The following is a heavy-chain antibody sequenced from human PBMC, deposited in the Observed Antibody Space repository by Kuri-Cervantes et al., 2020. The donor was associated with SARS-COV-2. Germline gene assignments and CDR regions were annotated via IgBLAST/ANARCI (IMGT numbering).Heavy chain of an antibody. Sequence: GESLKISCKGSGYSFTSYWIGWVRQMPGKGLEWMGTIYPGDSDTRYSPSFQGQVTISADKSISTAYLQWSSLKASDTAMYYCARLLVSYYDSSGHDRYFDYWGQGTLVTVSS. V-gene: IGHV5-51*01. D-gene: IGHD3-22*01. CDR1: GYSFTSYW. CDR3: ARLLVSYYDSSGHDRYFDY. J-gene: IGHJ4*02. CDR2: IYPGDSDT.